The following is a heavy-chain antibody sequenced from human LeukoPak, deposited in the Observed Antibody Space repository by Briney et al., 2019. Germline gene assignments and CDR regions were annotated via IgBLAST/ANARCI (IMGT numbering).Heavy chain of an antibody. CDR3: AKGLGTTRSAFDI. CDR1: GFTFSSSA. V-gene: IGHV3-23*01. J-gene: IGHJ3*02. Sequence: PGGSLRLSCAASGFTFSSSAMSWVRQAPGRGLEWVSTISNSGGSTYYADSVKGQFTISRDTSKNTLYLQVNSLRAEDTAVYYCAKGLGTTRSAFDIWGQGTMVTVSS. CDR2: ISNSGGST. D-gene: IGHD1-1*01.